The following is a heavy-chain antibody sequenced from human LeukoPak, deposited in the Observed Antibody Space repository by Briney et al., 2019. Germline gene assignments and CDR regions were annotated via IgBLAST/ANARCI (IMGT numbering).Heavy chain of an antibody. CDR3: ARTQLWRGILDY. V-gene: IGHV3-53*01. CDR1: GFTVSSNY. CDR2: IYSGGST. Sequence: GGSLRLSCAASGFTVSSNYMSWVRQAPGKGLEWVSVIYSGGSTYYADSVKGRFTISRDNSKSTLYIQMNSLRAEDTAVYYCARTQLWRGILDYWGQGTRVTVSS. D-gene: IGHD3-16*01. J-gene: IGHJ4*02.